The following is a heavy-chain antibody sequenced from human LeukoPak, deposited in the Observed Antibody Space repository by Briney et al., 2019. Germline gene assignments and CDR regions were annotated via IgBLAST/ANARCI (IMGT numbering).Heavy chain of an antibody. D-gene: IGHD3-9*01. Sequence: GGSLRLSCAASGFTFSSYWMYWVRQAPGKGLVWVSRINSDGSSTSYADSVKGRCSISRDNAKNTLYLQMNTLGAEDTALYYCVRGSADWNGMDVWGQGATVTVSS. CDR2: INSDGSST. CDR3: VRGSADWNGMDV. CDR1: GFTFSSYW. J-gene: IGHJ6*02. V-gene: IGHV3-74*01.